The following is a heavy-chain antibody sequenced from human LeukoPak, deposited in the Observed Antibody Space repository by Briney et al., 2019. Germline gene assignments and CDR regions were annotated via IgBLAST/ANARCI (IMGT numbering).Heavy chain of an antibody. CDR1: GYTVTGHY. Sequence: ASVKVSCKASGYTVTGHYLHWVRQAPGQGPEWMGWINPKTGDTTYAQKFQGRVTMTWDTSITTAYMELSSLRSDDTAIYYCARAYEYGWFDPWGQGTQVTVSS. CDR2: INPKTGDT. J-gene: IGHJ5*02. CDR3: ARAYEYGWFDP. V-gene: IGHV1-2*02. D-gene: IGHD4/OR15-4a*01.